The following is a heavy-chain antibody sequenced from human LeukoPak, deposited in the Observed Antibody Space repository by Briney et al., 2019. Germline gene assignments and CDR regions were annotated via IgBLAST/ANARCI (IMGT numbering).Heavy chain of an antibody. D-gene: IGHD3-3*01. V-gene: IGHV1-2*02. J-gene: IGHJ4*02. CDR2: INPNSGGT. CDR1: GYTFTGYY. Sequence: GASVKVSCKASGYTFTGYYMHWVRQAPGQGLEWMGWINPNSGGTNYAQKFQGRVTMTRDTSISTAYMELSRLRSDDTAVYYCARGGPGGFLVWLYNPHFDYWGQGTLVTVSS. CDR3: ARGGPGGFLVWLYNPHFDY.